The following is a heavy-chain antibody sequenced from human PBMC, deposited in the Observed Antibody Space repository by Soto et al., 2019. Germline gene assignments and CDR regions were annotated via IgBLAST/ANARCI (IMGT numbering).Heavy chain of an antibody. J-gene: IGHJ4*02. Sequence: PSVTLSVTCTVSGGTISSVGYYWSWNRQHPGKGLEWIGYIYYSGSTYYNPSLKSRVTISVDTSKNQFSLKLSSVTAADTAVYYCARAPSSGYFDYWGQGTLVTVSS. CDR2: IYYSGST. D-gene: IGHD1-26*01. V-gene: IGHV4-31*03. CDR3: ARAPSSGYFDY. CDR1: GGTISSVGYY.